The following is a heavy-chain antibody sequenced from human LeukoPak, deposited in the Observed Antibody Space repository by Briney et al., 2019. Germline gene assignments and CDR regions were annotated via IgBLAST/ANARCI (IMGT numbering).Heavy chain of an antibody. CDR2: ISYDGSNK. Sequence: GGSLRLSCAASGFTFSSYGMHWVRQAPGKGLEWVAVISYDGSNKYYADSVKGRFTISRDNSKNTLYLQMNSLRAEHTAVYYCAKACYPYDAFDIWGQGTMVTVSS. J-gene: IGHJ3*02. CDR1: GFTFSSYG. V-gene: IGHV3-30*18. CDR3: AKACYPYDAFDI. D-gene: IGHD2-2*01.